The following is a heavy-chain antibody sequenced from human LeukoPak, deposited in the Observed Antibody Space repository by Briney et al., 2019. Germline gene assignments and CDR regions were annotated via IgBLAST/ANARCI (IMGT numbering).Heavy chain of an antibody. CDR1: GYTFTSYD. V-gene: IGHV1-8*01. Sequence: ASVKVSCKASGYTFTSYDINWVRQATGQGLEWMGWMNPNSGNTGYAHKFQGRVTMTRNTSISTAYMELSSLRSEDTAVYYCARLKTAAGKNEGIDPWGQGTLVTVSS. J-gene: IGHJ5*02. CDR2: MNPNSGNT. CDR3: ARLKTAAGKNEGIDP. D-gene: IGHD6-13*01.